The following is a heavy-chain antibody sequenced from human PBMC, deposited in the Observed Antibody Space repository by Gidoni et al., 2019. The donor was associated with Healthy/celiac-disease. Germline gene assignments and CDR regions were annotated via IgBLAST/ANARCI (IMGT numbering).Heavy chain of an antibody. CDR1: GGTFSSYA. J-gene: IGHJ1*01. CDR3: ARGWESYCGGDCWVYFQH. V-gene: IGHV1-69*01. D-gene: IGHD2-21*02. CDR2: IIPIFGTA. Sequence: QVQLVQSGAEVKKPGSSVKVSCKASGGTFSSYAISWVRQAPRQGLEWMGGIIPIFGTANYAQKFQGRVTITADESTSTAYMELSSLRSEDTAVYYCARGWESYCGGDCWVYFQHWGQGTLVTVSS.